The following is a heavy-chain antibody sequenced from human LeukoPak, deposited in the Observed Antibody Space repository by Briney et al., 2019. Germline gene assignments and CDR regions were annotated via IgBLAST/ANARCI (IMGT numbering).Heavy chain of an antibody. Sequence: SQTLSLTCTVSGGSISSGSYYWSWIRQPAGKGLEWIGRIYTSGSTNYNPSLKSRVTMSVDTSKNQFSLKLSSVTAADTAVYYCARDRLPQGFDPWGQGTLVTVSS. CDR1: GGSISSGSYY. CDR2: IYTSGST. V-gene: IGHV4-61*02. J-gene: IGHJ5*02. D-gene: IGHD2-15*01. CDR3: ARDRLPQGFDP.